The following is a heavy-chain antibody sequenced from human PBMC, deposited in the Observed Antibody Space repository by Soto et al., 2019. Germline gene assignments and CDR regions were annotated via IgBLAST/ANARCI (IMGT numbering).Heavy chain of an antibody. Sequence: VASVKVSCKASGYTFTSYDINWVRHATGQGLKWMGWMNPNSGNTGYAQKFQGRVTMTRNTSISTAYMELSSLRSEDTAVYYCARVPPLDIVVVVAATPPRDAFDIWGRGSTVTVSS. D-gene: IGHD2-15*01. J-gene: IGHJ3*02. CDR3: ARVPPLDIVVVVAATPPRDAFDI. CDR2: MNPNSGNT. CDR1: GYTFTSYD. V-gene: IGHV1-8*01.